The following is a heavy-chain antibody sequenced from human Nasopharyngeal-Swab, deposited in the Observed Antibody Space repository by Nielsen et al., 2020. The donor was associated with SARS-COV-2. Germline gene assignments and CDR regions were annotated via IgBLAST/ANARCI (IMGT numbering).Heavy chain of an antibody. D-gene: IGHD4-23*01. V-gene: IGHV1-2*02. CDR3: AKDLGVESPLWFDY. J-gene: IGHJ4*02. CDR1: GYTLTGYY. CDR2: INPHSRGT. Sequence: ASVKVSCKASGYTLTGYYMHWVRQAPGQGLEWMGWINPHSRGTKYAQKFQGRVTMTSDTSINTAYMELRRLRSDDTAIYYCAKDLGVESPLWFDYWGQGTLLTVSS.